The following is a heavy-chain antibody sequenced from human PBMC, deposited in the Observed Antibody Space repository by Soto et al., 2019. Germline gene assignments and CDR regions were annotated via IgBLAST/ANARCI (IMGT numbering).Heavy chain of an antibody. CDR3: ARDPGYGLPFLEYLFH. D-gene: IGHD3-3*01. J-gene: IGHJ4*02. Sequence: EVQLVESGGGLVQPGGSLRLSCAASGFTVSSYYMSWVRQAPGKGQEWVSIIHRGGNTYYADSVKGRFTISRDNSNNMLFLQMNSLRADDTAVYYCARDPGYGLPFLEYLFHRGQGTLVTVSS. CDR2: IHRGGNT. V-gene: IGHV3-66*01. CDR1: GFTVSSYY.